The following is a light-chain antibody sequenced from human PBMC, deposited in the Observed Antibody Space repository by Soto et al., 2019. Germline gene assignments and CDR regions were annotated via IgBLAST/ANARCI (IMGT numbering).Light chain of an antibody. CDR1: QGVSSY. CDR3: QHRSAWPLT. J-gene: IGKJ5*01. CDR2: DAS. Sequence: EIVLTQSPATLSLSPGQRATLSCRASQGVSSYLAWYQQKPGQAPRLLIYDASNRATGIPARFSGSGSGTDFTLTINSLEPEDFAVYYCQHRSAWPLTFGQGTRLDIK. V-gene: IGKV3-11*01.